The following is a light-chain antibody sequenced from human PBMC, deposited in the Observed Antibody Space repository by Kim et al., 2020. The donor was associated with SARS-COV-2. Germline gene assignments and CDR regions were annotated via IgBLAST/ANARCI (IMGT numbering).Light chain of an antibody. CDR3: QSYNRSNVV. Sequence: NFRLTQPHSVSESPGKTVTISCTRSSGSIDDNYVQWYQQRPGGVPTTVIYEDDQRPSGVSDRFSGSIDNSSNSASLTISGLKTEDEADYYCQSYNRSNVVFGGGTQLTVL. J-gene: IGLJ2*01. V-gene: IGLV6-57*03. CDR1: SGSIDDNY. CDR2: EDD.